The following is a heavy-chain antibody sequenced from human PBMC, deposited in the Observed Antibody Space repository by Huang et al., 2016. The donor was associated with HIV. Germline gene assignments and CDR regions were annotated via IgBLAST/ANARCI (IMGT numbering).Heavy chain of an antibody. J-gene: IGHJ4*02. CDR1: GYTFSNYD. CDR2: RNPNSGNT. CDR3: ATLPPVNYGRSGGKVRDY. V-gene: IGHV1-8*01. D-gene: IGHD2-15*01. Sequence: QVQLVQSGAEVKKPGASVKVSCKASGYTFSNYDINWVRQAPGQGLEWMGGRNPNSGNTGYARKFQGRVTMTRSTSRSTAYMELGRLRFEDTAVYYCATLPPVNYGRSGGKVRDYWGQGSLVTVSS.